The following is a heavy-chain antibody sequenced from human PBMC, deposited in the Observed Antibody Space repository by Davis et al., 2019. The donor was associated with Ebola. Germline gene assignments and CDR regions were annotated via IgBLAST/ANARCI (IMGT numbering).Heavy chain of an antibody. J-gene: IGHJ4*02. V-gene: IGHV5-51*01. CDR3: ARHLRGLRRGFDY. CDR2: IYPGDSDT. D-gene: IGHD4-17*01. CDR1: GYSFTSYW. Sequence: GESLKISCKGSGYSFTSYWIGWVRQLPGKGLEWMGIIYPGDSDTRYSPSFQGHITISADKSISTAYLQWSSLKASDTAMYYCARHLRGLRRGFDYWGQGTLVTVSS.